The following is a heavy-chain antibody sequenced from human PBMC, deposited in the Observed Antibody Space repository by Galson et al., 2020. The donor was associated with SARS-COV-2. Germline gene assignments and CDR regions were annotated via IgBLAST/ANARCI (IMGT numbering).Heavy chain of an antibody. CDR3: ASSGPTVTMSAYYYHIDV. Sequence: ALHGESLKISCAASGFNFGYYWMHWVRQAPGKGLVWVSRISRDSTIITYADSVKGRFTISRDNAKNTVYLQMNSLRAEDTAVYYCASSGPTVTMSAYYYHIDVWGRGTTVTGSS. J-gene: IGHJ6*03. CDR1: GFNFGYYW. V-gene: IGHV3-74*01. CDR2: ISRDSTII. D-gene: IGHD4-17*01.